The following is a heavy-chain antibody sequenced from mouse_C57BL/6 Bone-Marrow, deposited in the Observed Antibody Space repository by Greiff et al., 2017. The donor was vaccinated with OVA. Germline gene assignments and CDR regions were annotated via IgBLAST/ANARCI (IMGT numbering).Heavy chain of an antibody. CDR1: GFTFSSYT. Sequence: EVNVVESGGGLVKPGGSLKLSCAASGFTFSSYTMSWVRQTPEKRLEWVATISGGGGNTYYPDSVKGRFTISRDNAKNTLYLQMSSLRSEDTALYYCARHPSLLLRPVATGYFDVWGTGTTVTVSS. CDR3: ARHPSLLLRPVATGYFDV. D-gene: IGHD1-1*01. J-gene: IGHJ1*03. CDR2: ISGGGGNT. V-gene: IGHV5-9*01.